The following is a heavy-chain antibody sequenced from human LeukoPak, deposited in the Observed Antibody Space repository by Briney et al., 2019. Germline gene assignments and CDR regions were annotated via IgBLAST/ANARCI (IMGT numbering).Heavy chain of an antibody. CDR3: AKTRKWIDY. Sequence: PGGSLRLSCAASGFTFSDHYIDWIRQAPGKGLEWVSYISSSGSTTYYADSVKGRFTISRDNAKNSLYLQLSSLKADDTAVYYCAKTRKWIDYWGQGTLVTVSS. CDR1: GFTFSDHY. CDR2: ISSSGSTT. D-gene: IGHD2-8*01. J-gene: IGHJ4*02. V-gene: IGHV3-11*01.